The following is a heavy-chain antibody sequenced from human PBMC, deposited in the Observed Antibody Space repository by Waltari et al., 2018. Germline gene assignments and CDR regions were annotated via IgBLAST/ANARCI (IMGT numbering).Heavy chain of an antibody. J-gene: IGHJ6*02. CDR1: GGTFSSYA. CDR3: ARREEAEQHPEGYYYYGMDV. D-gene: IGHD6-13*01. V-gene: IGHV1-69*13. Sequence: QVQLVQSGAEVKKPGSSVQVSCKASGGTFSSYAISWVRQAPGQGLGWMGGIIPIFGTANYAQKFQGRVTITADESTSTAYMELSSLRSEDTAVYYCARREEAEQHPEGYYYYGMDVWGQGTTVTVSS. CDR2: IIPIFGTA.